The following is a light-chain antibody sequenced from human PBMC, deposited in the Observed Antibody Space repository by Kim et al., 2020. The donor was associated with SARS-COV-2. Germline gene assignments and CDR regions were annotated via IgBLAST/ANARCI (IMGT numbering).Light chain of an antibody. V-gene: IGKV3-20*01. Sequence: LYPGERATLSCRASQSGSGNYLAWYQQKPGQAPRLLISGASSRASGIADRFSGSGSGTDFTLTISGLEPEDFAVYYCQQYGSSPYTFGQGTKLEI. CDR3: QQYGSSPYT. CDR2: GAS. CDR1: QSGSGNY. J-gene: IGKJ2*01.